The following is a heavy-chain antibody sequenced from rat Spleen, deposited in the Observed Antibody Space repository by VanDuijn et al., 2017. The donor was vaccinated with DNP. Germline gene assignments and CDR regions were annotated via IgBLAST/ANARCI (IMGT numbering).Heavy chain of an antibody. V-gene: IGHV5-7*01. CDR3: ARWNSGYYAMDA. Sequence: EVQLVESGGGLVQAGRSLKLSCAASGFTFSDYNMACVRPAPKKVLEWVATISYDGSSTYYRDSVKGRFTSSRDNAKSTLYLQMDSLRSEDTATYYCARWNSGYYAMDAWGQGTSVTVSS. J-gene: IGHJ4*01. D-gene: IGHD4-3*01. CDR2: ISYDGSST. CDR1: GFTFSDYN.